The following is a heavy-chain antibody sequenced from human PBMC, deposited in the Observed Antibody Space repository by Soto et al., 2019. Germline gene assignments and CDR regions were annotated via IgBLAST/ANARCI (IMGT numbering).Heavy chain of an antibody. CDR2: IIPIFGTA. J-gene: IGHJ4*02. CDR3: ARGPTLIAAAGTFAFDH. D-gene: IGHD6-13*01. CDR1: GGTFSSYA. V-gene: IGHV1-69*13. Sequence: SVKVSCKASGGTFSSYAISWVRQAPGQGLEWMGGIIPIFGTANYAQKFQGRVTITADESTSTAYMELSSLRSEDTAVYYCARGPTLIAAAGTFAFDHWGQGTLVTVSS.